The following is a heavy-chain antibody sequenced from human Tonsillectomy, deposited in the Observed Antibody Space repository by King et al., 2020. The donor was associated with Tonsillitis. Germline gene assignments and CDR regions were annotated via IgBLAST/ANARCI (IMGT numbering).Heavy chain of an antibody. CDR1: GFSLSTSGVG. V-gene: IGHV2-5*01. J-gene: IGHJ4*02. D-gene: IGHD3-9*01. Sequence: TLKESGPTLVKPTQTLTLTCTFSGFSLSTSGVGVGWIRQPPGKALEWLALIYWNDDKSYSRSLKGRLTITKDTSKNQVVLTITNMDPVDTATYYCAHQGDILTGYDYWGQGTLVTVAS. CDR2: IYWNDDK. CDR3: AHQGDILTGYDY.